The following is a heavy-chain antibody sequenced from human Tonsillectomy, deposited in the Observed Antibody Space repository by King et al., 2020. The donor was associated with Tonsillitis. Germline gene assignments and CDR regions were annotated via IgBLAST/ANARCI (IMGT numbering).Heavy chain of an antibody. J-gene: IGHJ4*02. CDR3: ARVKLWRLDY. Sequence: VQLVESGGGLIQPGGSLRLSCAASGFTVSSNYMSWVRQAPGKGLEWVPVIYSGGSTYYADPVKGRFTNSRDNSKNTLYLQMNSLRAEDTAMYYCARVKLWRLDYWGQGTLVTVSS. CDR1: GFTVSSNY. D-gene: IGHD3-10*01. CDR2: IYSGGST. V-gene: IGHV3-53*01.